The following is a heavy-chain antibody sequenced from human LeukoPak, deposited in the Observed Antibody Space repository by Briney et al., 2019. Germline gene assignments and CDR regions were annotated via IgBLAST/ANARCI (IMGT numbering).Heavy chain of an antibody. V-gene: IGHV4-59*01. CDR2: IYYSGST. Sequence: SETLSLTCTVSGGSISSYYWSWIRQPPGKGLEWIGYIYYSGSTNYNPSLKSRVTISVDTSKNQFSLKLSSVTAADTAVYYCAGDRNYYDSSGYLNWFDPWGQGTLVTVSS. CDR1: GGSISSYY. CDR3: AGDRNYYDSSGYLNWFDP. J-gene: IGHJ5*02. D-gene: IGHD3-22*01.